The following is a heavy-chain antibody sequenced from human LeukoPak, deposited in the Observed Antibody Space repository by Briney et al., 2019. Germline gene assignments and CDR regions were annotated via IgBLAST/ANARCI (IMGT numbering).Heavy chain of an antibody. J-gene: IGHJ4*02. Sequence: GGSLRLSCAASGFTFSSYSMNWVRQAPGKGLEWVSSISSSSSYIYYADSVKGRFTISRDNAKNSLYLQMNSLRAEDTAVYYCARAVYYYDSSGYYPDDYWGQGTLVTVSS. D-gene: IGHD3-22*01. V-gene: IGHV3-21*01. CDR2: ISSSSSYI. CDR3: ARAVYYYDSSGYYPDDY. CDR1: GFTFSSYS.